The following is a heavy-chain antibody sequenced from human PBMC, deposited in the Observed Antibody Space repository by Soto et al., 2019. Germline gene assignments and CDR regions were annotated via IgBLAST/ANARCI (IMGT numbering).Heavy chain of an antibody. CDR1: GYTFRKYG. D-gene: IGHD1-26*01. V-gene: IGHV1-18*01. CDR3: ARERQWDPLPY. CDR2: VSGYNRNT. J-gene: IGHJ4*02. Sequence: AQLVQSGAEVKKPGASVKVSCEAYGYTFRKYGITWVRQAPGQGLEWIGWVSGYNRNTNYAQKFEDRVTMTTDTSTSIAYLELRRLRIDDTAVYYCARERQWDPLPYWGPGTLLVVS.